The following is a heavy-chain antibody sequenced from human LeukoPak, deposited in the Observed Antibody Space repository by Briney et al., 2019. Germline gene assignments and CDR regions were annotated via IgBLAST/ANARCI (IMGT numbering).Heavy chain of an antibody. CDR2: ISAYNGNT. J-gene: IGHJ4*02. V-gene: IGHV1-18*01. CDR3: ARDLYDYVWGSYLTLDY. Sequence: GASVKVSCKASGYTFTSYGISWVRLAPGQGLEWMGWISAYNGNTNYAQKFQGRVTMTTDTSTSTAYMELRSLRSDDTAVYYCARDLYDYVWGSYLTLDYWGQGTLVTVSS. CDR1: GYTFTSYG. D-gene: IGHD3-16*02.